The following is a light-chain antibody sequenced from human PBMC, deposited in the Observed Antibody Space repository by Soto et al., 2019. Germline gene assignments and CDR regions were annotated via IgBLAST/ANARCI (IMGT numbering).Light chain of an antibody. CDR1: QSVNTF. CDR3: QQRSHWPPFT. CDR2: DAS. Sequence: EIVLTQSPATLSLSPGERATLSCRASQSVNTFLLWYQHRPGQAPRVLIYDASHRATGIPARFRGSGSATNFTLTISSLVPEDAGVSYCQQRSHWPPFTFGQGTRLEV. V-gene: IGKV3-11*01. J-gene: IGKJ5*01.